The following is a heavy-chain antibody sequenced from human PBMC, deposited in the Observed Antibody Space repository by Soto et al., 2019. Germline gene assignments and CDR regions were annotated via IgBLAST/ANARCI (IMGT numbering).Heavy chain of an antibody. Sequence: GGSLRLSCAASGFTFSSYAMSWVRQAPGKGLEWVSVISGSGGSTYSADSVRGRFTISRDNSKNTLYLQMNSLRAEDTAVYYCAKEPADFWSGYYVHWGQGTLVTVSS. CDR2: ISGSGGST. J-gene: IGHJ4*02. V-gene: IGHV3-23*01. D-gene: IGHD3-3*01. CDR1: GFTFSSYA. CDR3: AKEPADFWSGYYVH.